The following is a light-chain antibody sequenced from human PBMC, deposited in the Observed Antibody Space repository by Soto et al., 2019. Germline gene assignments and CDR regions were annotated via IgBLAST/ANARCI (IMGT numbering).Light chain of an antibody. CDR1: SSDVGRYNL. CDR2: EGS. CDR3: SSYAGTTTFVV. V-gene: IGLV2-23*01. J-gene: IGLJ2*01. Sequence: QSALTQPASVPGSPGQSITISCTGSSSDVGRYNLVSWYQHHPGKAPKLMIYEGSKRPSGVSNRFSGSKSGSTASLTISGLQAEDEADYYCSSYAGTTTFVVFGGGTKLTVL.